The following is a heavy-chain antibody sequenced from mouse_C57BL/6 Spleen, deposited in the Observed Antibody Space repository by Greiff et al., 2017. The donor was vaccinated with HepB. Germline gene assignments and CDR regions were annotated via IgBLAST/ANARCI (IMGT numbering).Heavy chain of an antibody. V-gene: IGHV1-82*01. CDR3: ARGDYDYDDWFAY. D-gene: IGHD2-4*01. CDR1: GYAFSSSW. J-gene: IGHJ3*01. CDR2: IYPGDGDT. Sequence: VKLMESGPELVKPGASVKISCKASGYAFSSSWMNWVKQRPGKGLEWIGRIYPGDGDTNYNGKFKGKATLTADKSSSTAYMQLSSLTSEDSAVYFCARGDYDYDDWFAYWGQGTLVTVSA.